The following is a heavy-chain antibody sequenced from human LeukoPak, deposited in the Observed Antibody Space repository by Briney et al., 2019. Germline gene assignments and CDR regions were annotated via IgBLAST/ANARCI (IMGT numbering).Heavy chain of an antibody. V-gene: IGHV4-34*01. D-gene: IGHD2-2*01. Sequence: SETLSLTCAVYGGSFSGYYWSWIRQPPGKGLEWIGEINHSGSTNYNPSLKSRVTISVDTSKNQFSLKLSSVTAADTAVYYCARRGAGYCSSTSCSMDVWGKGTTVTISS. CDR3: ARRGAGYCSSTSCSMDV. CDR2: INHSGST. J-gene: IGHJ6*03. CDR1: GGSFSGYY.